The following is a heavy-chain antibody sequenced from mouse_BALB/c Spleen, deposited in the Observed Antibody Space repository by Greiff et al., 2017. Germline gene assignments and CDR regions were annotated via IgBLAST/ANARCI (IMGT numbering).Heavy chain of an antibody. CDR3: ARIGPYYDYDRVDIFCDD. CDR1: GFHINDYY. J-gene: IGHJ2*01. D-gene: IGHD2-4*01. CDR2: IDPENGNT. Sequence: VQLKESGAELVRPGAFVKLSCHASGFHINDYYMHWVTQRPDQGLEWIGWIDPENGNTIYDPKFQGKASITADTSANTAYLQLSSLTSADTAVYYCARIGPYYDYDRVDIFCDDWGQGTTLTVSS. V-gene: IGHV14-1*02.